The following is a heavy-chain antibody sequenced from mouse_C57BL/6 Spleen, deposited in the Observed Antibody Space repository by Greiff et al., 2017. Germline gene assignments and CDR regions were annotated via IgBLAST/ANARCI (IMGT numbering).Heavy chain of an antibody. CDR2: ISYDGSN. CDR3: ARDGDYYGSSLYFDY. J-gene: IGHJ2*01. Sequence: EVQLQQSGPGLVKPSQSLSLTCSVTGYSITSGYYWNWIRQFPGNKLEWMGYISYDGSNNYNPSLKNRISITRVTTKNQFFLKLNSVTTEDTATYYCARDGDYYGSSLYFDYWGQGTTLTVSS. D-gene: IGHD1-1*01. CDR1: GYSITSGYY. V-gene: IGHV3-6*01.